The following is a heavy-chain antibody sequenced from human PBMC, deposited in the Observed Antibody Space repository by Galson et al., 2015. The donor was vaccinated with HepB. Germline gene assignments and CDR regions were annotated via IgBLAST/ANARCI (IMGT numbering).Heavy chain of an antibody. CDR3: AKGDSGVPNY. J-gene: IGHJ4*02. V-gene: IGHV3-30*18. CDR2: ISFDGSNK. D-gene: IGHD2-15*01. Sequence: SLRLSCAASGFTFSSYGMHWVRQAPGKGLEWVSLISFDGSNKYHADSVKGRFTISRDNSKNTLYLHLNSLRPDDTAVYYCAKGDSGVPNYWGQGTLVTVSS. CDR1: GFTFSSYG.